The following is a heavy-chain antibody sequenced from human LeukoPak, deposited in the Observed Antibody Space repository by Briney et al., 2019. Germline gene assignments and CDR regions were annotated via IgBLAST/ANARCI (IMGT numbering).Heavy chain of an antibody. V-gene: IGHV4-59*01. D-gene: IGHD3-3*01. J-gene: IGHJ3*02. CDR1: GGSISSYY. CDR2: IYYSGST. Sequence: SETLSLTCTVSGGSISSYYWSWIRQPPGKGLEWIGYIYYSGSTSYNPSLKSRVTISVDTSKNHFSLKLSSVTAADTAVYYCAAEWTRDAFDIWGQGTMVTVSS. CDR3: AAEWTRDAFDI.